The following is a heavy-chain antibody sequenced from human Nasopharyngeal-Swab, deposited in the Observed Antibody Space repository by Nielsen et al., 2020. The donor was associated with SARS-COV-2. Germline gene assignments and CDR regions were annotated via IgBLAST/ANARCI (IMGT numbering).Heavy chain of an antibody. CDR3: ARDASIGSSWYPKYYYYGMDV. Sequence: SETLSLTCTVSGGSISSSSYYWGWIRQPPGKGLEWIGSIYYSGSTYYNPSLKSRVTISVDTSKNQFSLKLSSVIAADTAVYYCARDASIGSSWYPKYYYYGMDVWGQGTTVTVSS. CDR2: IYYSGST. CDR1: GGSISSSSYY. D-gene: IGHD6-13*01. V-gene: IGHV4-39*02. J-gene: IGHJ6*02.